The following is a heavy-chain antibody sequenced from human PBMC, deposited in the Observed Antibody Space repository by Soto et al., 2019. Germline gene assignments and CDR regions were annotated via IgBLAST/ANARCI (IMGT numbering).Heavy chain of an antibody. D-gene: IGHD3-10*01. CDR1: GYTFTSYG. V-gene: IGHV1-18*04. CDR2: ISAYNGNT. CDR3: ASPMITMLRGAPGYYYYGMDV. Sequence: ASVKVSCRASGYTFTSYGISWVRQAPGQGLEWMGWISAYNGNTNYAQKHQGRVTMTTDTSTSTAYMELRSLRSDDTAVYYCASPMITMLRGAPGYYYYGMDVWGQGTTVTVS. J-gene: IGHJ6*02.